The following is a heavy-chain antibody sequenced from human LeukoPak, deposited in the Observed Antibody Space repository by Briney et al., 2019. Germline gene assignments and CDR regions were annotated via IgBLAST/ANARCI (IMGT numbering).Heavy chain of an antibody. CDR2: INPSGDFR. Sequence: ASVKVSCTASGYTFGTHWMHWVRQAPGQGLEWMGIINPSGDFRSYAQKFQGRIIVTRDMSTRTLYMELSDLRPEDTAVYYCARDFSGKWEQLTGWWLDPWGQGTLVIVSS. V-gene: IGHV1-46*01. D-gene: IGHD1-26*01. CDR3: ARDFSGKWEQLTGWWLDP. CDR1: GYTFGTHW. J-gene: IGHJ5*02.